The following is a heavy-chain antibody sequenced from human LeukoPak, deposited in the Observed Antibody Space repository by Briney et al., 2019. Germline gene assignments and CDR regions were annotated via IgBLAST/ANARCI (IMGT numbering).Heavy chain of an antibody. CDR1: GYTFTSYY. CDR3: ARDWSSPTSFPTDRDFDY. D-gene: IGHD1-1*01. J-gene: IGHJ4*02. Sequence: ASVKVSCKASGYTFTSYYMHWVRQAPGQGLEWMGIINPSGGSTSYAQKFQGRVTMTRDTSTSTVYMELSSLRSEDTAVYYCARDWSSPTSFPTDRDFDYWGQGTLVTVPS. CDR2: INPSGGST. V-gene: IGHV1-46*01.